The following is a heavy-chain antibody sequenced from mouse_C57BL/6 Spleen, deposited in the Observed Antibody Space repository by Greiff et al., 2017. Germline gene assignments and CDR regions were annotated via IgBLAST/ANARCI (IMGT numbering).Heavy chain of an antibody. CDR1: GFSLTSYG. CDR2: IWSDGST. Sequence: VQLKESGPGLVAPSQSLSITCTVSGFSLTSYGVHWVRQPPGKGLEWLVVIWSDGSTTYNSALKSRLSISKDNSKSQVFLKMNSLQTDDTAMYYCARHEGDYYGNFYAMDYWGQGTSVTVSS. CDR3: ARHEGDYYGNFYAMDY. V-gene: IGHV2-6-1*01. J-gene: IGHJ4*01. D-gene: IGHD2-1*01.